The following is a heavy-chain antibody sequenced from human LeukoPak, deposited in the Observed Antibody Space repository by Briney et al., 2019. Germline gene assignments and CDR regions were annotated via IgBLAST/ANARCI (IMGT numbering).Heavy chain of an antibody. J-gene: IGHJ5*01. CDR2: IYYSGST. V-gene: IGHV4-59*01. CDR1: GGSISSYY. CDR3: ARARWFDY. Sequence: SETLSLTCTVSGGSISSYYWSWIRQPPGKGLEWVGYIYYSGSTNYNPSLKSRVTISVDTSKNQFSLKLSSVTAADTAVYYCARARWFDYWGQGTLVTVSS.